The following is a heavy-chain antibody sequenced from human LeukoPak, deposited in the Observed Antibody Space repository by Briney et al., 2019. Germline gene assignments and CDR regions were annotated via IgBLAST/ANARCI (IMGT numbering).Heavy chain of an antibody. CDR1: GFSLSGYW. CDR2: LPADGVEQ. D-gene: IGHD5-18*01. Sequence: GGSLRLSCAASGFSLSGYWMTWVRQAPGKGLEWVARLPADGVEQNYVDSVTGRFTMSRANSKISLDLQMNCLRVEDTAVYYCASGGYSFDYLGQGTLVAVSS. J-gene: IGHJ4*02. CDR3: ASGGYSFDY. V-gene: IGHV3-7*01.